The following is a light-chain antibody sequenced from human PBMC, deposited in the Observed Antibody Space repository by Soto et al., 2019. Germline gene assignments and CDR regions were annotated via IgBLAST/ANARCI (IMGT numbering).Light chain of an antibody. J-gene: IGKJ1*01. CDR1: QSVSGN. CDR2: GAT. Sequence: EIVRTQSPAPLSVSPGERVTLSCTARQSVSGNLAWYQQKPGQPPRLLIFGATTRAPDVHARFSGSGSATEFTLTINNLQPRDSAVYYCQQYNEWHETFCPGTKVDIK. CDR3: QQYNEWHET. V-gene: IGKV3-15*01.